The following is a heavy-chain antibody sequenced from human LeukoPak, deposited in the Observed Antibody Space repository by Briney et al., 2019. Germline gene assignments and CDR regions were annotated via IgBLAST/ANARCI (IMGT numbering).Heavy chain of an antibody. Sequence: GGSLRLSCAASGFTFSSYAMSWVRQAPGKGLEWVSAISGSGGSTYYADSVKGRFTISRDNSKNTLYLQMNSLRAEDTAVYYCAKGPYYYDSSGYYYDYWGQGTLVTVSS. J-gene: IGHJ4*02. D-gene: IGHD3-22*01. CDR2: ISGSGGST. V-gene: IGHV3-23*01. CDR3: AKGPYYYDSSGYYYDY. CDR1: GFTFSSYA.